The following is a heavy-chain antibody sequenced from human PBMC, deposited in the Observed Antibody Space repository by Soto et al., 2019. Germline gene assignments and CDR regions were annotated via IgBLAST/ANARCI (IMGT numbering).Heavy chain of an antibody. Sequence: ASVKVSCKASGYTLTSYGISWVRQAPGQGLEWMGWISAYNGNKKYAQKVQGRVTMTTDTSSSTAYMELRSLRSDDTAVYYCAREPNYFDYWGQGTLVTVSS. CDR1: GYTLTSYG. CDR2: ISAYNGNK. V-gene: IGHV1-18*01. CDR3: AREPNYFDY. J-gene: IGHJ4*02.